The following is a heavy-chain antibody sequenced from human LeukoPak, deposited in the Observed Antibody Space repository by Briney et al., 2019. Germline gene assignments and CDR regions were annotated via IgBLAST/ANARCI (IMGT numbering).Heavy chain of an antibody. CDR1: GFTFSSYG. J-gene: IGHJ6*03. V-gene: IGHV3-30*02. CDR2: IRYDGSNK. CDR3: ARAYYYHYYMDV. Sequence: GGSLRLSCAASGFTFSSYGMHWVRQAPGKGLEWVAFIRYDGSNKYYADSVKGRFTISRDNSKNTLYLQMNSLRAEDTAVYYCARAYYYHYYMDVWGKGTMVTVSS.